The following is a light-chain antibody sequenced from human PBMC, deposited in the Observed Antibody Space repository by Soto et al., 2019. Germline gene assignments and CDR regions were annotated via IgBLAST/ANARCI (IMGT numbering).Light chain of an antibody. J-gene: IGKJ3*01. CDR1: QSVFYTSVNKHY. Sequence: DIVMTQSPDSLAVSLGERATINCKASQSVFYTSVNKHYLAWYQHKEGQPPKLLIYWASTRESGVPDRFSGSGSGTDFTLTIRNLQPEDVAVYYCQQYYSTPLTFGPGTKVDIK. CDR3: QQYYSTPLT. V-gene: IGKV4-1*01. CDR2: WAS.